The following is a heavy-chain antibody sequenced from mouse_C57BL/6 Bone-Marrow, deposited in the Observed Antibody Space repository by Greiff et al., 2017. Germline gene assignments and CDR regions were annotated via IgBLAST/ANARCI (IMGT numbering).Heavy chain of an antibody. V-gene: IGHV10-1*01. CDR2: IRSKSNNYAT. Sequence: EVQLVESGGGLVQPKGSLKLSCAASGFSFNTYAMNWVRQAPGKGLEWVARIRSKSNNYATYYADSVKDSFTISSTDSESMLYLQIDNLKTEYTSIYYCVMSSMVTAWFAYWGQGTLVTVSA. CDR3: VMSSMVTAWFAY. CDR1: GFSFNTYA. D-gene: IGHD2-2*01. J-gene: IGHJ3*01.